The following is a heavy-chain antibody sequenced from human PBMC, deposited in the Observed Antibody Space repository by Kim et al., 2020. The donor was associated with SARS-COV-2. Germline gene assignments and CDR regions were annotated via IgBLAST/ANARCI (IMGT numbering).Heavy chain of an antibody. CDR3: NADRGALSN. V-gene: IGHV3-15*01. CDR2: GTP. J-gene: IGHJ4*02. Sequence: GTPDDAAPVNVRFTISRDDSKNTLYLQMSSLKTEDTAVYYCNADRGALSNWGQGTLVTVSS.